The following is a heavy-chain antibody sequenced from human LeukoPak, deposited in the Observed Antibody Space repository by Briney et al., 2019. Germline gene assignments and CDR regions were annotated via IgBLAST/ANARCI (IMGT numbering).Heavy chain of an antibody. D-gene: IGHD5-12*01. CDR3: VRGVATVVNRFDY. CDR1: GGSISSGSYY. Sequence: SETLSLTCTVSGGSISSGSYYWSWIRQPAGKGLEWIGSIYHSGTTYYNSSLKSRVTISVDTSKNQFSLNLNSVTAADTAVYYCVRGVATVVNRFDYWGQGTLVTVSS. V-gene: IGHV4-39*07. J-gene: IGHJ4*02. CDR2: IYHSGTT.